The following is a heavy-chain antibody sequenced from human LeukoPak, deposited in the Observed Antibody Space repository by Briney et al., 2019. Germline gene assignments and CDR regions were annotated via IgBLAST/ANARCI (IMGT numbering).Heavy chain of an antibody. V-gene: IGHV4-59*01. CDR2: IYYSRST. CDR3: ARGLLRYRTAAGYTYYYYMDV. J-gene: IGHJ6*03. CDR1: GGSISSYY. Sequence: PSETLSLTCTVSGGSISSYYRSWIRQPPAKGLEWVRYIYYSRSTNYNPSLKSRVTISVDPSKNQFSLKLRSVTAADTAVYHCARGLLRYRTAAGYTYYYYMDVWGKGTTVTVSS. D-gene: IGHD6-13*01.